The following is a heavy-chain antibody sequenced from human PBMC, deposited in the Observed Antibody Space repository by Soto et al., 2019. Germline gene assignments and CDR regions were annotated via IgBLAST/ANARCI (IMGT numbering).Heavy chain of an antibody. J-gene: IGHJ4*02. CDR3: SRSLAIDFDS. CDR1: GFNLAAFT. CDR2: IRRIAYGGTT. V-gene: IGHV3-49*04. Sequence: GGSLRLSCSASGFNLAAFTMSGVRLTPGKGLEWVGFIRRIAYGGTTDYAASVKGRFTISRDDSRKIVYLQMSRLKIEDTAVYYCSRSLAIDFDSWGQGTLVTVSS.